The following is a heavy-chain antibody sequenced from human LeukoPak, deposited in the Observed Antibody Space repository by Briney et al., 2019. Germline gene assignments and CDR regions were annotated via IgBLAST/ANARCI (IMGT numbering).Heavy chain of an antibody. CDR3: ARDWLYYYDSSGYPPFDY. V-gene: IGHV1-18*01. Sequence: ASVKVSCKASGYTFTSYGISWVRQAPGQGLEWMGWTSAYNGNTNYAQKLQGRVTMTTDTSTSTAYMELRSLRSDDTAVYYCARDWLYYYDSSGYPPFDYWGQGTLVTVSS. CDR1: GYTFTSYG. J-gene: IGHJ4*02. D-gene: IGHD3-22*01. CDR2: TSAYNGNT.